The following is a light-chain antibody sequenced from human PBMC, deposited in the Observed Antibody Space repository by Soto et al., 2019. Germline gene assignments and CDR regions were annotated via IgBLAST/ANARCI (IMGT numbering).Light chain of an antibody. V-gene: IGLV2-8*01. CDR3: ASYAGNKNHVI. CDR2: EVN. J-gene: IGLJ2*01. CDR1: SRDVGGYNW. Sequence: SVLTQPPSASGSPGQSCTISFPGTSRDVGGYNWVSWDQQHPGKAPKFMIYEVNRRPSGVPDRVSGSKSGNTASLTISGLQPDDEAEYYCASYAGNKNHVIFGGGTKLTGL.